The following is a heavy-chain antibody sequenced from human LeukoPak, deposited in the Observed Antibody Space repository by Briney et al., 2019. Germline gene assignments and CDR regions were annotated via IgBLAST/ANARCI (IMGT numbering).Heavy chain of an antibody. V-gene: IGHV4-39*01. CDR2: IHYRGTT. CDR1: GGSISSSTYD. J-gene: IGHJ4*02. D-gene: IGHD6-19*01. CDR3: AVSLAPGIAVTFDY. Sequence: SETLSLTCTVSGGSISSSTYDWGWIRQPPGKGLEWIGSIHYRGTTYYNPSLKSRVTISVDTSKNQFSLKLTSVTAADTAVYYCAVSLAPGIAVTFDYWGQGTLVTVSS.